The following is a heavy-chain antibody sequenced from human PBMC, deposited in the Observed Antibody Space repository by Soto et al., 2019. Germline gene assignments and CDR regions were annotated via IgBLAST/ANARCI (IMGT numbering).Heavy chain of an antibody. V-gene: IGHV1-69*13. D-gene: IGHD2-15*01. J-gene: IGHJ4*02. Sequence: SVKVSCKASGGTFSSYAISWVRQAPGQGLEWMGGIIPIFGTANYAQKFQGRVTITADESTSTAYMELSSLGSEDTAVYYCVRESRYCSGGSCYFLPGIDYWGQGTLVTAPQ. CDR3: VRESRYCSGGSCYFLPGIDY. CDR1: GGTFSSYA. CDR2: IIPIFGTA.